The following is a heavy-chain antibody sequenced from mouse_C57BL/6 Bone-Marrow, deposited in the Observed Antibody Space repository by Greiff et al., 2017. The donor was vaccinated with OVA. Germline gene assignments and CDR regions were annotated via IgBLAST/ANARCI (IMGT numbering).Heavy chain of an antibody. CDR1: GYTFTSYW. D-gene: IGHD2-3*01. V-gene: IGHV1-64*01. Sequence: QVQLKQSGAELVKPGASVKLSCKASGYTFTSYWMHWVKQRPGQGLEWIGMIHPNSGSTNYNEKFKSKATLTVDKSSSTAYMQLSSLTSEDSAVYYCARHDGYYYDYWGQGTSVTVSS. CDR2: IHPNSGST. J-gene: IGHJ4*01. CDR3: ARHDGYYYDY.